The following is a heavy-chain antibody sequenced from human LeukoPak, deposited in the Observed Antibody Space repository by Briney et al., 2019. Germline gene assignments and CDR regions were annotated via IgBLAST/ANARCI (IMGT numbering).Heavy chain of an antibody. Sequence: SVKVSCKDSGGTFSSYAISWVRQAPGQGLEWMGRIIPIFGTANYAQKFQGRVTITTDESTSTAYMELSSLRSEDTAVYYCARGAVPAADGFFDYWGQGTLVTVSS. V-gene: IGHV1-69*05. D-gene: IGHD2-2*01. J-gene: IGHJ4*02. CDR3: ARGAVPAADGFFDY. CDR2: IIPIFGTA. CDR1: GGTFSSYA.